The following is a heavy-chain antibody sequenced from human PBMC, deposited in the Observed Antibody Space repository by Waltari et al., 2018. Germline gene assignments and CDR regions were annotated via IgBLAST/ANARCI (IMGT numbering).Heavy chain of an antibody. CDR3: ARWEFGGALDHNY. D-gene: IGHD3-16*01. V-gene: IGHV1-69*14. J-gene: IGHJ4*02. Sequence: QVQLVQSGAEVKKPGSSVKVSCKASGGTFSSSAISWVRQAPGQGLEWMGGIIPSFGTANYAQKFQGRVTSTADKSTSTAYMELSSLRSEDTAVYYCARWEFGGALDHNYWGQGTLVTVSS. CDR2: IIPSFGTA. CDR1: GGTFSSSA.